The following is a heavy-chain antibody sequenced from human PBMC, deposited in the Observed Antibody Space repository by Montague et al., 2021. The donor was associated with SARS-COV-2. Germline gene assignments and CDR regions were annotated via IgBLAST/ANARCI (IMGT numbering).Heavy chain of an antibody. CDR2: TYYRSEWHT. CDR1: GDSVSSTAPA. V-gene: IGHV6-1*01. J-gene: IGHJ4*02. D-gene: IGHD6-19*01. Sequence: CAISGDSVSSTAPAWNWIRQSPSTDPEWLGRTYYRSEWHTDYAVSVEGRLAIDADTSKNQFSLQLHSVTPEASAVYYCSSGWTLFDWGQGTLVTVSS. CDR3: SSGWTLFD.